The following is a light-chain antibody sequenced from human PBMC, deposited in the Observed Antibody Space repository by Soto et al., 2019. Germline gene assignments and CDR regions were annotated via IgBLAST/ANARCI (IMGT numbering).Light chain of an antibody. CDR3: QQYNNWPPT. CDR1: QSVNIN. J-gene: IGKJ5*01. Sequence: ILLTQSPSTLSSSPGERDTISCRASQSVNINLAWYQQKPGQAPRLLIYDASTRAPGIPARFSGSGSGTELTLTISSLQSDDFAVYHCQQYNNWPPTFGHGTRLEIK. V-gene: IGKV3-15*01. CDR2: DAS.